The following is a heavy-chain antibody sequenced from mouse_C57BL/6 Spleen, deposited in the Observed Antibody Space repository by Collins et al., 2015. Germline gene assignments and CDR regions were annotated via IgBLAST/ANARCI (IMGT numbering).Heavy chain of an antibody. CDR3: AREGYSQYFDV. V-gene: IGHV3-6*01. J-gene: IGHJ1*03. D-gene: IGHD2-3*01. CDR2: ISYDGSN. Sequence: DVQLQESGPGLVKPSQSLSLTCSVTGYSITSGYYWNWIRQFPGNKLEWMGYISYDGSNNYNPSLKNRISITRDTSKNQFFLKLNSVTTEDTATYYCAREGYSQYFDVWGTGTTVTVSS. CDR1: GYSITSGYY.